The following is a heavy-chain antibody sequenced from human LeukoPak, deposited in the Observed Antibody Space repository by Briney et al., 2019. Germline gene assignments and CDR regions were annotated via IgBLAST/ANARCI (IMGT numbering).Heavy chain of an antibody. Sequence: PSETLSLTCTVSGGSISSGSYYWSWIRQPPGKGLEWIGYIYYSGSTNYNPSLKSRVTISVDTSKNQFSLKLSSVTAADTAVYYCAGLGRGMVRGSRMDVWGKGTTVTVSS. CDR3: AGLGRGMVRGSRMDV. CDR1: GGSISSGSYY. D-gene: IGHD3-10*01. CDR2: IYYSGST. V-gene: IGHV4-61*01. J-gene: IGHJ6*03.